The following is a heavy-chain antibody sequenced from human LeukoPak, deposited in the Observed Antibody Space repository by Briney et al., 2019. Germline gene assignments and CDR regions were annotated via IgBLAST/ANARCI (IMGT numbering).Heavy chain of an antibody. J-gene: IGHJ4*02. V-gene: IGHV3-48*01. CDR1: GFTFSSYN. CDR2: ISSSGSTI. D-gene: IGHD6-13*01. Sequence: GGSLRLSCAASGFTFSSYNMNWVRQAPGKGLEWVSYISSSGSTIYYADSVKGRFTISRDNSKNTLWLQMNSLRPEDTALYYCSPLVPFDYWGQGTLVTVSS. CDR3: SPLVPFDY.